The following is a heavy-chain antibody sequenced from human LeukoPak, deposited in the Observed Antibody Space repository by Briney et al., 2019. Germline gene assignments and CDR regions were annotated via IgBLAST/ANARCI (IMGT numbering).Heavy chain of an antibody. V-gene: IGHV1-69*01. J-gene: IGHJ4*02. D-gene: IGHD3-22*01. CDR3: ARDMGSGYYYYGGNSDY. CDR2: IIPIFGTA. Sequence: ASVKVSCKASGGTFSSYAISWVRQAPGQGLEWMGGIIPIFGTANYAQKFQGRVTITADESTSTAYMELSRLRSDDTAVYYCARDMGSGYYYYGGNSDYWGQGTLVTVSS. CDR1: GGTFSSYA.